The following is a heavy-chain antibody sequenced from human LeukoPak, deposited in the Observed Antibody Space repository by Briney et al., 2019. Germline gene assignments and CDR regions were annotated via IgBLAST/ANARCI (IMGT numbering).Heavy chain of an antibody. J-gene: IGHJ4*02. D-gene: IGHD3-9*01. CDR3: ARGPNRYYDILTGRALDY. Sequence: SETLSLTCAVYGGSFSGYYWSWIRQPPGKGLEWIGEINYSGSTNYNPSLKSRVTISVDTSKNQFSLKLSSVTAADTAVYYCARGPNRYYDILTGRALDYWGQGTLVTVSS. CDR1: GGSFSGYY. V-gene: IGHV4-34*01. CDR2: INYSGST.